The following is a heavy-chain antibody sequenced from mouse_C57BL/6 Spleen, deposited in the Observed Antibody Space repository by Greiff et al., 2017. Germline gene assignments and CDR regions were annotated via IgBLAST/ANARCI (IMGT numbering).Heavy chain of an antibody. V-gene: IGHV1-61*01. Sequence: QAQLQQPGAELVRPGSSVKLSCKASGYTFTSYWMDWVKQRPGQGLEWIGNIYPSDSETHYNQKFKDKATLTVDKSSSTAYMQLSSLTSEDSAVYYCARSRDYDGYLFAYWGQGTLVTVSA. D-gene: IGHD2-3*01. CDR1: GYTFTSYW. CDR3: ARSRDYDGYLFAY. CDR2: IYPSDSET. J-gene: IGHJ3*01.